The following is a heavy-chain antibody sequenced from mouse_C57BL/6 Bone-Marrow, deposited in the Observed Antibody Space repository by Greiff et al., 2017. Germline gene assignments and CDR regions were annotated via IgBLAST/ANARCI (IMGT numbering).Heavy chain of an antibody. CDR1: GFTFTDYY. D-gene: IGHD3-2*01. V-gene: IGHV7-3*01. CDR2: IRNKANGYTT. CDR3: ARYLDSSGFDY. J-gene: IGHJ2*01. Sequence: EVQLVESGGGLVQPGGSLSLSCAASGFTFTDYYMSWVRQPPGKALEWLGFIRNKANGYTTAYSASVKGRFTISRDNSQSILYLQMNALRAEDSATYYCARYLDSSGFDYWGQGTTLTVSS.